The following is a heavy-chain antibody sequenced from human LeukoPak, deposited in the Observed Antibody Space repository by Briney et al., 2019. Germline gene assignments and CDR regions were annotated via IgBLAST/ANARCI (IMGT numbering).Heavy chain of an antibody. J-gene: IGHJ4*02. CDR3: ARALSSGKYQLPLFDY. D-gene: IGHD2-2*01. V-gene: IGHV1-46*01. Sequence: ASVKVSCKASGYTFTSYYMHWVRQAPGQGLEWMGIINPSGGSTSYAQKFQGRVTMTRDTSTSTVYMELSSLRSEDTAVYYCARALSSGKYQLPLFDYWGQGTLVTVSS. CDR1: GYTFTSYY. CDR2: INPSGGST.